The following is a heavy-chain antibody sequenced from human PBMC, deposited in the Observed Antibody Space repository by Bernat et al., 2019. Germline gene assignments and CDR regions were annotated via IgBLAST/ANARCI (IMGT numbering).Heavy chain of an antibody. CDR1: GGSISSSSYY. CDR2: IYYSGST. CDR3: ARNYYYGSGSYSP. J-gene: IGHJ5*02. V-gene: IGHV4-39*01. D-gene: IGHD3-10*01. Sequence: QVHLQESGPGLVRPSETLSLTCTVSGGSISSSSYYWGWIRQPPGKGLEWIGSIYYSGSTYYNPSLKSRVTISVDTSKNQFSLKLSSVTAADTAVYYCARNYYYGSGSYSPWGQGTLVTVSS.